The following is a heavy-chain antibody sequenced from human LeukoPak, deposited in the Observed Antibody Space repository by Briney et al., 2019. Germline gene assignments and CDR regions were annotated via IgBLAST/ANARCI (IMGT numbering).Heavy chain of an antibody. Sequence: GGSLRLPYAASGLKYSSYSMSWLRQPPGKELEWVASISTSGAYISYADSVQGRFTISRDNAKNSLYLQMSSLRAEDTAIYYCARDLWFWAGHPQDVLVGDDHWGQGTLVTVSS. D-gene: IGHD3/OR15-3a*01. CDR1: GLKYSSYS. CDR3: ARDLWFWAGHPQDVLVGDDH. CDR2: ISTSGAYI. V-gene: IGHV3-21*01. J-gene: IGHJ5*02.